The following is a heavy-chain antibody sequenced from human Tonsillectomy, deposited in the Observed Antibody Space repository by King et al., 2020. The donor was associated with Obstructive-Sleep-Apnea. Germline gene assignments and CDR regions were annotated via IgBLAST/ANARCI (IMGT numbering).Heavy chain of an antibody. V-gene: IGHV4-34*01. D-gene: IGHD6-13*01. CDR2: INHSGST. J-gene: IGHJ5*02. CDR3: ARGSGAAAVNWFDP. CDR1: GGSFSNYY. Sequence: HVQLQQWGAGLLNPSETLSLTCAVFGGSFSNYYWSWIRQPPGKGLEWIGEINHSGSTNYNPSLKSRVIILVDTSKNQVSLKLSSVTAADTAVYYCARGSGAAAVNWFDPWGQGTLVTVSS.